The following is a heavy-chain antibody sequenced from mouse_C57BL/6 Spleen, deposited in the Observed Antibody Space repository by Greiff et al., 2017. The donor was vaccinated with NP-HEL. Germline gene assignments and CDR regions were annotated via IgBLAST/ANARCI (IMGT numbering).Heavy chain of an antibody. J-gene: IGHJ1*03. CDR2: IDPEDGDT. CDR1: GFNIKDYY. CDR3: TKGRQLGRGYVDV. V-gene: IGHV14-1*01. Sequence: EVKLQESGAELVRPGASVKLSCTASGFNIKDYYMHWVKQRPEQGLEWIGRIDPEDGDTEYAPNFQGKATMTADTSSNTAYLQLSSLTSEDTAVYYCTKGRQLGRGYVDVWGTGTTVTVAS. D-gene: IGHD4-1*02.